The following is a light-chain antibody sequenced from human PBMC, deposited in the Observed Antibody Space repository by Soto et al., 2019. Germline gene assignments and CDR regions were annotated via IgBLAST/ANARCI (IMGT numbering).Light chain of an antibody. CDR1: QSLLHSNGYNY. Sequence: DIVMTQSPLSLPVTPGEPASISCRSSQSLLHSNGYNYLDWYLQKPGQSPQLLIYLGSNRASGVPDMFSGSGSGTDFTLKISRVEAEDVGVYYCMQALQTPVYTFGQGTKLEIK. J-gene: IGKJ2*01. CDR2: LGS. CDR3: MQALQTPVYT. V-gene: IGKV2-28*01.